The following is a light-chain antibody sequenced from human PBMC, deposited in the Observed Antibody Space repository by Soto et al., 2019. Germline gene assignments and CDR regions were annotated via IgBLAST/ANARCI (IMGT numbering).Light chain of an antibody. Sequence: QLVLTQPASVSGSPGQSITISCTGTNSDIGTYKYVSWYQQHPGKVPKLMIYEVTNRPSGISNRFSGSKSGNTASLTISGLQAEDEADYYCSSYTGSSTWVFGGGTKLTVL. CDR1: NSDIGTYKY. CDR2: EVT. J-gene: IGLJ3*02. V-gene: IGLV2-14*01. CDR3: SSYTGSSTWV.